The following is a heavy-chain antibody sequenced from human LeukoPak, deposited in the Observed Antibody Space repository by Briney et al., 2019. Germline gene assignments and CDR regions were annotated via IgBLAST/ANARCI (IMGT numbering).Heavy chain of an antibody. Sequence: SETLSLTCTVSGGSITNSYWNWIRQSPGKGLEWIGYINYSGSTNYNPSLKSRVTISVDTSKNQFSLKLSSVTAADTAMYFCARDPLSTNDFDIWGQGTMVAVSS. J-gene: IGHJ3*02. D-gene: IGHD1-1*01. CDR3: ARDPLSTNDFDI. CDR2: INYSGST. V-gene: IGHV4-59*01. CDR1: GGSITNSY.